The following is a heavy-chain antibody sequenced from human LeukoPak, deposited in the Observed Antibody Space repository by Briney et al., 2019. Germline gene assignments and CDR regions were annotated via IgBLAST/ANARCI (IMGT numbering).Heavy chain of an antibody. CDR2: INPNSGGT. CDR1: GYTFTGYY. J-gene: IGHJ4*02. Sequence: GASVKVSCKASGYTFTGYYMHWVRQAPGQGLEWMGWINPNSGGTNYAQKFQGRATMTRDMSISTAYMELSRLRSDDTAVYYCARPPFLRGYSYGFWGQGTLVTVSS. CDR3: ARPPFLRGYSYGF. D-gene: IGHD5-18*01. V-gene: IGHV1-2*02.